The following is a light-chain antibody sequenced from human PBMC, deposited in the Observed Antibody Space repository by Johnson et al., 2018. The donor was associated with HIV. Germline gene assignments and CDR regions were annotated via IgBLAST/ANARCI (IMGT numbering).Light chain of an antibody. CDR1: SSNIGNNY. CDR3: GTWDSSLSAWFYV. Sequence: QSVLTQPPSVSAAPGQKVTISCSGSSSNIGNNYVSWYQQLPGTAPKLLIYENNKRPSGITDRFSGSKSGTSATLGITGLQTGDEADYYCGTWDSSLSAWFYVFGTGTKVTVL. J-gene: IGLJ1*01. CDR2: ENN. V-gene: IGLV1-51*02.